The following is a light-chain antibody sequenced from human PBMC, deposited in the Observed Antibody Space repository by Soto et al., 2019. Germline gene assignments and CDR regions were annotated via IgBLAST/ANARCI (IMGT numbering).Light chain of an antibody. J-gene: IGLJ1*01. V-gene: IGLV2-14*01. Sequence: QSALTQPASVSGSPGQSITISCTGTSSDVGGYNYVSWYQQHPGKAPKLMIYDVSNRPSGVSNRFSGSKSGNTASLTISGLQAEDEADYYCSSYTSSSRGVFGTGNKVTVL. CDR3: SSYTSSSRGV. CDR2: DVS. CDR1: SSDVGGYNY.